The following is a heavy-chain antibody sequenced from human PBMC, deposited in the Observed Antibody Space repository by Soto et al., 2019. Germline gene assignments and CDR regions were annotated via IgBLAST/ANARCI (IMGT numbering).Heavy chain of an antibody. CDR2: ISAYNGNT. CDR3: AREGARYYDFWSGYPVSGMDV. V-gene: IGHV1-18*04. Sequence: ASMKVSCRASGYSVSRYGISWLPQAPGQGLEWMGWISAYNGNTNYAQKLQGRVTMTTDTSTSTAYMELRSLRSDDTAVYYCAREGARYYDFWSGYPVSGMDVWGQGTTVTVSS. CDR1: GYSVSRYG. J-gene: IGHJ6*02. D-gene: IGHD3-3*01.